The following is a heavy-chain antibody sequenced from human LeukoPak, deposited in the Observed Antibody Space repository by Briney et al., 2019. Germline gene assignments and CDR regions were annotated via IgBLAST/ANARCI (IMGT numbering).Heavy chain of an antibody. CDR2: ITSGSSYI. J-gene: IGHJ5*02. V-gene: IGHV3-21*01. Sequence: GGSLRLSCEASGFTFSDHYIDWVRQAPGKGLEWVSSITSGSSYIYYADSVKGRFTISRDNAKNSLYLQMNSLRAEDTAVYYCAREVYNWFDPWGQGTLVTVSS. CDR1: GFTFSDHY. CDR3: AREVYNWFDP.